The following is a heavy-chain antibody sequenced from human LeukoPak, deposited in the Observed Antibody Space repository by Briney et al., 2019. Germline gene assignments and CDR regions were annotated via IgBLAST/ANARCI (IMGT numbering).Heavy chain of an antibody. D-gene: IGHD3-3*01. Sequence: SGTLCLTSTVPGGSISTSYWSWIPRPPGKGLWGIARFFMIVRINYNPSLKSRVTMSVDTSKNQFSLKLSSVTAADPAVYYCARDPKYYDFWSGYYKDYYYGMDVWGQGTTVTVSS. CDR1: GGSISTSY. CDR3: ARDPKYYDFWSGYYKDYYYGMDV. J-gene: IGHJ6*02. V-gene: IGHV4-4*07. CDR2: FFMIVRI.